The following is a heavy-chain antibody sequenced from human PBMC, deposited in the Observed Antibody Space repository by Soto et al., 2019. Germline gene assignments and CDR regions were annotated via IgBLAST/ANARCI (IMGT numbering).Heavy chain of an antibody. Sequence: PGGSLRLSCAASGFTFSSYAMSWVRQAPWKGLEWVSAISGSGGSTYYADSVKGRFTISRDNSKNTLYLQMNSLRAEDTAVYYCAKGVTIFGVVRYCMDVWGNATTVTVSS. CDR2: ISGSGGST. D-gene: IGHD3-3*01. CDR3: AKGVTIFGVVRYCMDV. CDR1: GFTFSSYA. V-gene: IGHV3-23*01. J-gene: IGHJ6*03.